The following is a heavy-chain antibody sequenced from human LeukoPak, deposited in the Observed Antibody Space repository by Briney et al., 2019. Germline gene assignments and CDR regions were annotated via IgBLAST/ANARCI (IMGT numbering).Heavy chain of an antibody. D-gene: IGHD3-16*01. CDR2: INSGSRTI. CDR3: AGMGSWATRAYDY. Sequence: GGPLRLSCAASGFSFSNFDMIWVRQAPGKGLEWVSFINSGSRTIYYADSVKGRFPISRDNAKTSLYLQMNSLRDEDTAVYYCAGMGSWATRAYDYWGQGTLVTVSS. CDR1: GFSFSNFD. J-gene: IGHJ4*02. V-gene: IGHV3-48*02.